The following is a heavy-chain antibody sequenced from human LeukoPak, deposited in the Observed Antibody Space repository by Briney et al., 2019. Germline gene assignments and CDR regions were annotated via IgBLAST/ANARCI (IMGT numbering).Heavy chain of an antibody. D-gene: IGHD1-26*01. CDR2: ISAYNGNT. V-gene: IGHV1-18*01. Sequence: ASVKVSCKASGYTFTSYSISWVRQAPGQGLEWMGWISAYNGNTNYAQKLQGRVTMTTDTSTSTAYMELRSLRSDDTAVYYCARPRRELDAFDIWGQGTMVTVSS. CDR1: GYTFTSYS. CDR3: ARPRRELDAFDI. J-gene: IGHJ3*02.